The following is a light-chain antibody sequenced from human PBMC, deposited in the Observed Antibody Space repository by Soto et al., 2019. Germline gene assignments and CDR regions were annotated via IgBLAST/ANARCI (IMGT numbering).Light chain of an antibody. CDR3: QHYNSYSEA. Sequence: EIQRTQSPSTLSGSVGDRVTITCRASQTISSWLAWYQQKPGKAPKLLIYKASTLKSGVPSRFSGSGSGTEFTLTISSLQPDDFATYYCQHYNSYSEAFGQGTKVDIK. CDR2: KAS. CDR1: QTISSW. J-gene: IGKJ1*01. V-gene: IGKV1-5*03.